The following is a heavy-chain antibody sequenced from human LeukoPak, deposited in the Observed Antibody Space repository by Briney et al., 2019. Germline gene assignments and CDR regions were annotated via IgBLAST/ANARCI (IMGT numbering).Heavy chain of an antibody. D-gene: IGHD2-2*01. CDR2: INPNSGGT. CDR3: ARDRVVPAATNWFDP. Sequence: ASVKVSCKASGYTFTGYYMHWVRQAPGQGLEWMGWINPNSGGTNNAQKFQGRVTMTRDTSISTAYMELSRLRSDDTAVYYCARDRVVPAATNWFDPWGQGTLVTVSS. CDR1: GYTFTGYY. V-gene: IGHV1-2*02. J-gene: IGHJ5*02.